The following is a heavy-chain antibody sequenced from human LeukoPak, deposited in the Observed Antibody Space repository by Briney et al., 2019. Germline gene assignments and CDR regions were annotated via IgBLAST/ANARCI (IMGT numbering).Heavy chain of an antibody. J-gene: IGHJ4*02. CDR1: GFTFRSYA. V-gene: IGHV3-23*01. CDR3: AKAGWTEYYFDY. CDR2: ISGSGGST. Sequence: GGSLRLSCAASGFTFRSYAMSWVRQAPGKGLEWVSAISGSGGSTYYADSVKGRFTISRDNSKNTLHLQMNSLRAEDTAVYYCAKAGWTEYYFDYWGQGTLVTVSS. D-gene: IGHD1-1*01.